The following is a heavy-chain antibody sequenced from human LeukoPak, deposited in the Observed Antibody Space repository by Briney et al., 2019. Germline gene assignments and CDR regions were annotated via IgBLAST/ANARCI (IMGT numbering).Heavy chain of an antibody. J-gene: IGHJ6*02. V-gene: IGHV3-48*03. CDR2: ISSSGSTI. Sequence: GGSLRLSCAASGFTFSSYEMNWVRQPPGKGLEWVSYISSSGSTIYYADSVKGRFTISRDNAKNSLYLQMSSLRAEDTAVYYCARERGTQTYYYYGMDVWGQGTTVTVSS. CDR1: GFTFSSYE. D-gene: IGHD6-25*01. CDR3: ARERGTQTYYYYGMDV.